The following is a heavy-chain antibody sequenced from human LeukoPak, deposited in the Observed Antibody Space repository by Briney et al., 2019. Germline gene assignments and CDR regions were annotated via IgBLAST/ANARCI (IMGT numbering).Heavy chain of an antibody. J-gene: IGHJ4*02. Sequence: GGSLRLSCAASGFSFSPYAMGWVRQAPGKGLEWVSTINVSGGITYYADSVKGRFTISRDNSKNTLYLHMNSLRAEDTAVYYCAEKVYAQLDPYYFDNWGQGTLVTVSS. CDR2: INVSGGIT. CDR3: AEKVYAQLDPYYFDN. D-gene: IGHD1-1*01. CDR1: GFSFSPYA. V-gene: IGHV3-23*01.